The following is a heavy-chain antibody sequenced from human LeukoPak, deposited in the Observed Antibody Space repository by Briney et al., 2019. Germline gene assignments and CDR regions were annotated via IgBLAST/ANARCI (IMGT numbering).Heavy chain of an antibody. V-gene: IGHV4-59*01. CDR1: GGSISSYY. D-gene: IGHD2-15*01. J-gene: IGHJ5*02. CDR2: IYYSGST. CDR3: ARDRSLKWFDP. Sequence: KPSETLSLTCTVSGGSISSYYWSWIRQPPGKGLGWVGYIYYSGSTNYNPSLKSRVTISVDTSKNQFSLKLSSVTAADTAVYYCARDRSLKWFDPWGQGTLVTVSS.